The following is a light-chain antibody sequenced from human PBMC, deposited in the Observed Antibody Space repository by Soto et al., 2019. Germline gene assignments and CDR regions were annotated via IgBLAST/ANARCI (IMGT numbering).Light chain of an antibody. J-gene: IGLJ2*01. CDR2: EVS. CDR3: SSFAGNNNLV. V-gene: IGLV2-8*01. Sequence: QSALTQPPSASGSPGQSVTISYTGNSSDVGGYNYVSWYQQHPGKAPKLMISEVSKRPSGVPDRFSGSKSGNTASLTVSGLQAEDEADYYCSSFAGNNNLVFGGGTKLTFL. CDR1: SSDVGGYNY.